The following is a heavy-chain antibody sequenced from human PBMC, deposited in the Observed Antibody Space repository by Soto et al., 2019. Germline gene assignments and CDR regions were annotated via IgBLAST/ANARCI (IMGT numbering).Heavy chain of an antibody. V-gene: IGHV1-8*01. CDR1: GYTFTSYD. J-gene: IGHJ6*03. Sequence: GASVKVSCKASGYTFTSYDINWVRQATGRGLEWMGWMNPNSGNTGYAQKFQGRVTMTRNTSISTAYMELSSLRSEDTAVYYCARGHMVRGVIIITPYYYYYMDVWGKGTTVTVSS. D-gene: IGHD3-10*01. CDR2: MNPNSGNT. CDR3: ARGHMVRGVIIITPYYYYYMDV.